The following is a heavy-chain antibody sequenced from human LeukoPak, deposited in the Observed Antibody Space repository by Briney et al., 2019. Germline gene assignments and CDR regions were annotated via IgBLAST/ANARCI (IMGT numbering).Heavy chain of an antibody. CDR1: GYTFTSYV. Sequence: ASVKVSCKASGYTFTSYVVHWVRQAPGQRLEWMGWINAGNGNTKYSQKFQGRVTITRDTSASTAYMELSSLRSEDTAVYYCARSHYYDSSGYYTWGQGTLVTVSS. D-gene: IGHD3-22*01. V-gene: IGHV1-3*01. CDR3: ARSHYYDSSGYYT. CDR2: INAGNGNT. J-gene: IGHJ5*02.